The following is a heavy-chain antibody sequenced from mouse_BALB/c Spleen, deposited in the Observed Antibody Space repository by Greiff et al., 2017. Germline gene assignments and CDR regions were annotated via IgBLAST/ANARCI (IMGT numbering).Heavy chain of an antibody. D-gene: IGHD2-10*01. J-gene: IGHJ3*01. CDR2: IYPGSGST. V-gene: IGHV1S22*01. CDR3: TRSYYGNYDWFAD. CDR1: GYTFTSYW. Sequence: LQQPGSELVRPGASVKLSCKASGYTFTSYWMHWVKQRHGQGLEWIGNIYPGSGSTNYDEKFKSKGTLTVDTSSSTAYMHLSSLTSEDSAVYYCTRSYYGNYDWFADWGQGTLVTVSA.